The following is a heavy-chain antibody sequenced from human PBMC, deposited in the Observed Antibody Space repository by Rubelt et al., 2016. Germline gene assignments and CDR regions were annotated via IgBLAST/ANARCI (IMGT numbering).Heavy chain of an antibody. CDR3: ARMRGPYSSSGGEFDP. D-gene: IGHD6-13*01. Sequence: QVQLVQSGAEVKKPGASVKVSCKASGYTFTSYAMHWVRQAPGQRLEWMGWINAGNGNTKYSQKFQGRVTITRDTSASTAYMERSSLRSEDTAVYYCARMRGPYSSSGGEFDPWGQGTLVTVSS. CDR2: INAGNGNT. V-gene: IGHV1-3*01. J-gene: IGHJ5*02. CDR1: GYTFTSYA.